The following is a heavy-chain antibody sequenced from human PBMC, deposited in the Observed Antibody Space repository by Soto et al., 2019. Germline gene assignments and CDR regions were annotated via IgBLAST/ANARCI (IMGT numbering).Heavy chain of an antibody. J-gene: IGHJ4*02. V-gene: IGHV1-69*01. Sequence: QVQLVQSGAEVKKPGSSVKVSCKASGGTFSSYAISWVRQAPGQGLEWMGGIIPIFGTANYAQKFQGRGTITADEATSEAYMDLSSLRSEDTAVYYCARQSGSYPHFDYWGQGTLVTVSS. CDR1: GGTFSSYA. CDR3: ARQSGSYPHFDY. CDR2: IIPIFGTA. D-gene: IGHD1-26*01.